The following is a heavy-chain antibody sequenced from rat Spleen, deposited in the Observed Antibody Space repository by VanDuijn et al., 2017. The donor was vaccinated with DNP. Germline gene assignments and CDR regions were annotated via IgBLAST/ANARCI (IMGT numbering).Heavy chain of an antibody. CDR1: GFTFSNYG. V-gene: IGHV5S23*01. Sequence: EVQLVESGGGLVQPGRSLKLSCAASGFTFSNYGMAWVRQDPTKGLEWVASITNSGGSTYYRDSVKGRITISRDNAKSTLYLQMDSLRSEDTATYYCTTGAGSPWGQGTSVTVSS. CDR3: TTGAGSP. J-gene: IGHJ4*01. D-gene: IGHD1-4*01. CDR2: ITNSGGST.